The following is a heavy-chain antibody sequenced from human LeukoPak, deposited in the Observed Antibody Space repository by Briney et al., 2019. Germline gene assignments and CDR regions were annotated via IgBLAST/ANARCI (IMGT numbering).Heavy chain of an antibody. D-gene: IGHD2-8*01. Sequence: PSETLSLTCAVYGGSFSGYYWSWIRQPPGKGLEWIGEINHSGSTNYNPSLKSRVTISVDTSKNQFSLKLSSVTAADTAVYYCARVFMLKGNNWFDPWGQGTLVTVSS. CDR3: ARVFMLKGNNWFDP. CDR1: GGSFSGYY. V-gene: IGHV4-34*01. J-gene: IGHJ5*02. CDR2: INHSGST.